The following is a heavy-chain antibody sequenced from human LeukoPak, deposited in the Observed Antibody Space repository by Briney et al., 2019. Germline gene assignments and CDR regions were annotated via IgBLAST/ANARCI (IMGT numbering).Heavy chain of an antibody. CDR2: INHSGST. CDR3: ARAGQLWPYYYYYYMDV. V-gene: IGHV4-34*01. J-gene: IGHJ6*03. D-gene: IGHD5-18*01. CDR1: GGSFSGYY. Sequence: KPSETLSLTCAVYGGSFSGYYWSWIRQPPGKGLEWIGEINHSGSTNYNPSLKSRVTISVDTSKNQFSLKLSSVTAADTAVYYCARAGQLWPYYYYYYMDVWGKGTTVTISS.